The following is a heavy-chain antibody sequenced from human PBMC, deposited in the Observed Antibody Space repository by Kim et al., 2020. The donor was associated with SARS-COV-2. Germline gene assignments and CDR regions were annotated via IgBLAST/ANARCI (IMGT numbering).Heavy chain of an antibody. CDR1: GGSISSYY. CDR3: ARSYIAAAGKVRWFDP. J-gene: IGHJ5*02. V-gene: IGHV4-59*13. Sequence: SETLSLTCTVSGGSISSYYWSWIRQPPGKGLEWIGYIYYSGSTNYNPSLKSRVTISVDTSKNQFSLKLSSVTTADTAVYYCARSYIAAAGKVRWFDPWGQGTLVTVSS. D-gene: IGHD6-13*01. CDR2: IYYSGST.